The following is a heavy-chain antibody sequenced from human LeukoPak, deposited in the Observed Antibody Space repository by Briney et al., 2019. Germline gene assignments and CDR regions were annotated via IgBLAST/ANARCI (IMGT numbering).Heavy chain of an antibody. CDR1: GFTFSSYS. Sequence: GGSLRLSCVASGFTFSSYSMNWVRQAPGKGLEWVSSISSSSSYIYYADSVKGRFTISRDNAKNSLYLQMNSLRAEDTAVYYCAREKYYDFWSGYFGYYYYYMDVWGKGTTVTVSS. D-gene: IGHD3-3*01. J-gene: IGHJ6*03. CDR2: ISSSSSYI. V-gene: IGHV3-21*01. CDR3: AREKYYDFWSGYFGYYYYYMDV.